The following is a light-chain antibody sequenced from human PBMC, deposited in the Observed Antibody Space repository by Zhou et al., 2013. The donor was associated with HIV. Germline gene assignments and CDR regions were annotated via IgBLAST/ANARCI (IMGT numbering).Light chain of an antibody. CDR3: QQYNSYSPLFT. J-gene: IGKJ3*01. Sequence: DTQMTQSPSTLSASVGDRVTITCRASQSISSWLAWYQQKPGKAPKLLIYKASSLESGVPSRFSGSGSGTEFTLTISSLQPDDFATYYCQQYNSYSPLFTFGPGTKVDIK. CDR1: QSISSW. V-gene: IGKV1-5*03. CDR2: KAS.